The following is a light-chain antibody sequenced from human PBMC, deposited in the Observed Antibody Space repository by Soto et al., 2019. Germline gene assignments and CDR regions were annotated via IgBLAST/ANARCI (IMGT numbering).Light chain of an antibody. CDR2: DVS. Sequence: QSALTQPASMSGSPGQSITISCTGTSSDVGGYNYVSWYQQHPGKAPKLMFYDVSNRPSGVSNRFSGSKSGNTASLTISGLQAEDEADYYCSSYTSSSTLFGGGTQLTVL. J-gene: IGLJ2*01. V-gene: IGLV2-14*01. CDR1: SSDVGGYNY. CDR3: SSYTSSSTL.